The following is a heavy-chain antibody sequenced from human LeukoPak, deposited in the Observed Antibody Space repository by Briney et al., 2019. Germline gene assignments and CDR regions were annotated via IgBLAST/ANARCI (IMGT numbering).Heavy chain of an antibody. J-gene: IGHJ4*02. CDR2: IYNSGGT. D-gene: IGHD3-16*01. CDR1: GGFITSSFY. Sequence: SETLSLTCTVSGGFITSSFYWSWIRQSPGKGLEWIGYIYNSGGTKYNPPLKSRLTISVDASKNQFSLNLSSVTAADTAVYYCARASVLLSADYWGQGTLVTVSS. V-gene: IGHV4-59*01. CDR3: ARASVLLSADY.